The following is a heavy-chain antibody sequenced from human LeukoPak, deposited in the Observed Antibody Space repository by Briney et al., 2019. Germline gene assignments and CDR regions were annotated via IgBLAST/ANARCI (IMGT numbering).Heavy chain of an antibody. CDR3: AGAPSGSYYYYGMDV. J-gene: IGHJ6*02. CDR2: IYYSGCT. V-gene: IGHV4-59*01. D-gene: IGHD1-26*01. CDR1: GGSISSYY. Sequence: SETLSLTCTVSGGSISSYYWSWIRQPPGKGLEWIGYIYYSGCTNYNPSLKSRVTISVDTSKNQFSLKLSSVTAADTAVYYCAGAPSGSYYYYGMDVWGQGTTVTVSS.